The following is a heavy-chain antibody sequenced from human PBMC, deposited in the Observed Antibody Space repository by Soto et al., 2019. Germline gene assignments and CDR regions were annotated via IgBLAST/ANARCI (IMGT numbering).Heavy chain of an antibody. J-gene: IGHJ4*02. CDR1: GVTVKRYA. CDR2: ISRDGTNK. CDR3: ARSRSSAVADSFDF. D-gene: IGHD3-10*01. V-gene: IGHV3-30*04. Sequence: CLRLGCAACGVTVKRYAIHLVCKAPGKGLEWVAVISRDGTNKYYVDSVKGRFTISRDNSRNTLYLQMNSLRHEDAAVYYCARSRSSAVADSFDFSGQGTLVTVSS.